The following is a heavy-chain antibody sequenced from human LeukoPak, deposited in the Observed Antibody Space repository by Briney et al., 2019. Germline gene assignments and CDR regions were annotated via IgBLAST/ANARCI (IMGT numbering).Heavy chain of an antibody. J-gene: IGHJ4*02. CDR1: GFTFSSYG. CDR3: AKSGIAVAGYFDY. Sequence: PGRSLRLSCAASGFTFSSYGLHWVRQAPGQGLEWVALISYDVSNKYHTDSVKGRFTISRDNSKNTLYLQMNSLRAEDTAVYYCAKSGIAVAGYFDYWGQGTLVTVSS. V-gene: IGHV3-30*18. CDR2: ISYDVSNK. D-gene: IGHD6-19*01.